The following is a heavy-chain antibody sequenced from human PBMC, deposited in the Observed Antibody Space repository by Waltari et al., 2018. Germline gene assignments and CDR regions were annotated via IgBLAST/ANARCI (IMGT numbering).Heavy chain of an antibody. Sequence: QVQLQQWGAGLLKPSETLSLTCAVYGGSFSGYYWSWIRQPPGKGLEWIGYIYYSGSTNYNPSPKSRVTISVDTSKNQFSLKLSSVTAADTAVYYCSRALIVGDAFDIWGQGTMVTVSS. CDR2: IYYSGST. V-gene: IGHV4-34*01. J-gene: IGHJ3*02. CDR1: GGSFSGYY. D-gene: IGHD3-22*01. CDR3: SRALIVGDAFDI.